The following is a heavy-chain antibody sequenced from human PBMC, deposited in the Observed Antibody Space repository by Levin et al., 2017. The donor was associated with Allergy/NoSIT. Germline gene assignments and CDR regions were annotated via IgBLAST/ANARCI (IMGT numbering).Heavy chain of an antibody. CDR2: IRSKANSYAT. Sequence: GGSLRLSCAASGFTFSGSAMHWVRQASGKGLEWVGRIRSKANSYATAYAASVKGRLTISRDDSKNTAYLQMNSLKTEDTTVYYCTSGDYGDYDYYYYMDVWGKGTTVTVSS. CDR1: GFTFSGSA. J-gene: IGHJ6*03. V-gene: IGHV3-73*01. D-gene: IGHD4-17*01. CDR3: TSGDYGDYDYYYYMDV.